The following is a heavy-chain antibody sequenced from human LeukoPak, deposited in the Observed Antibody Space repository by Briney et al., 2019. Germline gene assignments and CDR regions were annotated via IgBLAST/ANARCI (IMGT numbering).Heavy chain of an antibody. D-gene: IGHD2-2*01. CDR2: INHSGST. V-gene: IGHV4-34*01. CDR3: ARPLGYCSSTSCYPSDAFDI. J-gene: IGHJ3*02. Sequence: SETLSLTCAVYGGSFSGYCWSWIRQPPGKGLEWIGEINHSGSTNYNPSLKSRVTISVDTSKNQFSLKLSSVTAADTAVYYCARPLGYCSSTSCYPSDAFDIWGQGTMVTVSS. CDR1: GGSFSGYC.